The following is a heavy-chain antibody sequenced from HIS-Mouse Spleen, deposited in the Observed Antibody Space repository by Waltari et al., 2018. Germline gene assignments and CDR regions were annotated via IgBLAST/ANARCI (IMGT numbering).Heavy chain of an antibody. Sequence: QLQLQESGPGLVKPSETLSLTCTVSGGSISSSSYYWGWIRQPPGKGLEWIGSIYYSGSTYYTPALQSLVTISVDTSKNQFSRKLSSVTAADTAVYYCAREIPYSSSWYDWYFDLWGRGTLVTVSS. J-gene: IGHJ2*01. V-gene: IGHV4-39*07. CDR3: AREIPYSSSWYDWYFDL. CDR1: GGSISSSSYY. CDR2: IYYSGST. D-gene: IGHD6-13*01.